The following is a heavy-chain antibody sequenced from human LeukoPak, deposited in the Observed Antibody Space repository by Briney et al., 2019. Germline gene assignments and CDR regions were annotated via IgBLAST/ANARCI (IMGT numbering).Heavy chain of an antibody. V-gene: IGHV1-18*01. CDR2: ISAYNGNT. J-gene: IGHJ4*02. Sequence: GASVTVSCTASGYTFTIYGISWVRQAPGQGLEWMGWISAYNGNTNYAQKLQGRVTMTTDTSTSTAYMELRSLRSDDTAVYYCARSRGYSYGPPVEGFGYWGQGTLVTVSS. D-gene: IGHD5-18*01. CDR3: ARSRGYSYGPPVEGFGY. CDR1: GYTFTIYG.